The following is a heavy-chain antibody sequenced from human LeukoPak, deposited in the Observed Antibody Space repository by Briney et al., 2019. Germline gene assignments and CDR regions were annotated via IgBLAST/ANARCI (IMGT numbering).Heavy chain of an antibody. J-gene: IGHJ6*03. D-gene: IGHD3-22*01. CDR2: INHSGST. V-gene: IGHV4-34*01. CDR3: ARKRSSGYHYYYYYMDV. Sequence: SETLSLTCAVYGGSFSGYYWSWIRQPPGKGLEGIGEINHSGSTNYNPSLKSRVTISVDTSKNQFSLKLSYVTAADTAVYYCARKRSSGYHYYYYYMDVWGKGTTVTVSS. CDR1: GGSFSGYY.